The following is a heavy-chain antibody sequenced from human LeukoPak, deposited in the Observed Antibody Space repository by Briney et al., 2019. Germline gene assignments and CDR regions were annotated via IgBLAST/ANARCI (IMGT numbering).Heavy chain of an antibody. V-gene: IGHV1-18*01. J-gene: IGHJ2*01. CDR1: GYTFSSYG. CDR3: ARDFISDTVVTAYWYFDL. CDR2: ISAYNGNT. Sequence: ASVKVSCKASGYTFSSYGISWVRLAPGQGLEWMGWISAYNGNTNYAQKLQGRVTMTTDTSTSTAYMELRSLRSDDTAVYYCARDFISDTVVTAYWYFDLWGRGTLVTVSS. D-gene: IGHD3-22*01.